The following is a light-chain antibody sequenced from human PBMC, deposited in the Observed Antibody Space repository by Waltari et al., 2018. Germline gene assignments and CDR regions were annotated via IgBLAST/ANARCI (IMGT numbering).Light chain of an antibody. J-gene: IGLJ1*01. CDR2: RNN. Sequence: QSVLTQPPSASATPGQRVTISCSGSRSNLGSNYLYWHQQLPGPAPKLLIYRNNERPSRVPDRLSASKHGTSASLVISGLRSEDEAVYYCASWDDSHYVFGPGTTVTVL. V-gene: IGLV1-47*01. CDR1: RSNLGSNY. CDR3: ASWDDSHYV.